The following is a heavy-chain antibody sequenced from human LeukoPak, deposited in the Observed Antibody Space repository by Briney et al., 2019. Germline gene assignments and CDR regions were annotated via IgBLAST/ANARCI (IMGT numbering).Heavy chain of an antibody. V-gene: IGHV1-2*02. CDR3: ARGGGSSSWSAYFDY. J-gene: IGHJ4*02. Sequence: ASVKVSCKASGYTFTGYYIHWVRQAPGQGLEWMGWINPNRGGTNYAQKFQGRVTMTRDTSITTAYMDLSRLTSDDTAVYYCARGGGSSSWSAYFDYWGQGTLVTVSS. CDR1: GYTFTGYY. CDR2: INPNRGGT. D-gene: IGHD6-13*01.